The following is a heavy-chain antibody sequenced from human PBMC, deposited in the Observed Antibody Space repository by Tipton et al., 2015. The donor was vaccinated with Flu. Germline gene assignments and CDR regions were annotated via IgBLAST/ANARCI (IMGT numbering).Heavy chain of an antibody. D-gene: IGHD3-22*01. CDR2: IYTSGST. V-gene: IGHV4-61*02. CDR1: GGSISSGSYY. J-gene: IGHJ4*02. CDR3: ARVRSYYDSSGYYYAFDY. Sequence: TLSLTCTVSGGSISSGSYYWSWIRQPAGKGLEWIGRIYTSGSTNYNPSLKSRVTISVDTSKNQFFLKRSSVTAADTAVYYCARVRSYYDSSGYYYAFDYWGQGTLVSVSS.